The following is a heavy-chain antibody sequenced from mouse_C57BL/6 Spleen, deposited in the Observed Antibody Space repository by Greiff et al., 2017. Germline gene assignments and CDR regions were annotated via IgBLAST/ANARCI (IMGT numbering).Heavy chain of an antibody. CDR3: ASRFIYPYWYFYV. CDR1: GYTFTSYW. V-gene: IGHV1-69*01. CDR2: IDPSDSYT. J-gene: IGHJ1*03. D-gene: IGHD1-2*01. Sequence: QVQLQQPGAELVMPGASVKLSCKASGYTFTSYWMHWVKQRPGQGLEWIGEIDPSDSYTNYNQKFKGKSTLTVDKSSSTAYMQLSSLTSEDSAVYNCASRFIYPYWYFYVWGTGTTVTVSS.